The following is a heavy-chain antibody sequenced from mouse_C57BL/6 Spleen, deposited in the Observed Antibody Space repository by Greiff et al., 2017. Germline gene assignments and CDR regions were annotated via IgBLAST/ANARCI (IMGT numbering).Heavy chain of an antibody. D-gene: IGHD2-5*01. CDR1: GYTFTDYY. Sequence: EVQLQQSGPELVKPGASVKISCKASGYTFTDYYMNWVKQSHGKSLEWIGDINPNNGGTSYNQKFKGKATLTVEKASSTAYMELRSLTSEDSAVYYCARGSNPYARDCWGKGTSGTVSS. V-gene: IGHV1-26*01. CDR3: ARGSNPYARDC. CDR2: INPNNGGT. J-gene: IGHJ4*01.